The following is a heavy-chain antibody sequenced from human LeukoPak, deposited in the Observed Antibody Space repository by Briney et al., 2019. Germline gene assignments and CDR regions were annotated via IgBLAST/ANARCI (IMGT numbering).Heavy chain of an antibody. CDR1: GGTFSSYA. CDR3: ARARSMITFGGIRHAFDI. Sequence: SVKVSCKASGGTFSSYAFNWVRQAPGQGLEWVGRVIPLLGITNHAQKLQGRVTFTADTATNTAYMELSSLRSDDTAVYYCARARSMITFGGIRHAFDIWGQGTLVTVSP. CDR2: VIPLLGIT. J-gene: IGHJ3*02. V-gene: IGHV1-69*04. D-gene: IGHD3-16*01.